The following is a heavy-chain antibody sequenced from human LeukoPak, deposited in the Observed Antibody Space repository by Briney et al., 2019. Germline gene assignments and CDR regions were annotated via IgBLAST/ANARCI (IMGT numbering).Heavy chain of an antibody. CDR1: GFTFSSYA. J-gene: IGHJ4*02. D-gene: IGHD3-22*01. Sequence: GGSLRLSCAASGFTFSSYAMSWVRQAPGKGLEWVSAISGSGGSTYYADSVKGRFTISRDNSKNTLYLQMSSLRAEDTAVYYCARGRGATYYYDSSGFLLASELDYWGQGTLVTVSS. CDR2: ISGSGGST. CDR3: ARGRGATYYYDSSGFLLASELDY. V-gene: IGHV3-23*01.